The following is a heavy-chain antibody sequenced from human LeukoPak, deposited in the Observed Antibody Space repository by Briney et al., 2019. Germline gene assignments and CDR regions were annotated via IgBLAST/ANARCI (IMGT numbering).Heavy chain of an antibody. CDR3: ARPYDYVWGSYRLDAFDI. Sequence: PSETLSLTCAVYGGSFSGYYWSWIRQPPGKGLEWIGEINHSGSTNYNPSLKSRVTISVDTSKNQFSLKLSSVTAADTAVYYCARPYDYVWGSYRLDAFDIWGQGTMVTVSS. J-gene: IGHJ3*02. D-gene: IGHD3-16*02. CDR2: INHSGST. CDR1: GGSFSGYY. V-gene: IGHV4-34*01.